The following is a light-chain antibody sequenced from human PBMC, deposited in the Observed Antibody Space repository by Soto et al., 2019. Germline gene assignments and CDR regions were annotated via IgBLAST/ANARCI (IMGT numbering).Light chain of an antibody. J-gene: IGKJ5*01. CDR3: QQLHDYPIT. V-gene: IGKV1-9*01. CDR1: QGIDSS. CDR2: AAS. Sequence: ILLSQSPSSLSASVGDRVTITCRASQGIDSSFAWYQQKTGKAPKLLIYAASSLQSGVPSRFSGSGSGTDFTLTISRLQPEDFATYYCQQLHDYPITFGQGTRLEIK.